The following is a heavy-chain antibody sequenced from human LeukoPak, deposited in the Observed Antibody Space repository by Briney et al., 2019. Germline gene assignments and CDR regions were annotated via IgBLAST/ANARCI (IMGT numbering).Heavy chain of an antibody. CDR3: AKDSSGETAGFDY. V-gene: IGHV3-23*01. D-gene: IGHD3-22*01. CDR2: ISGSGGST. J-gene: IGHJ4*02. CDR1: GFTFSSYA. Sequence: GGSLRLSCAASGFTFSSYAMSWVRQAPGKGLEWVSAISGSGGSTYYADSVKGRFTTSRDNSKNTLYLQMNSLRAEDTAVYYCAKDSSGETAGFDYWGQGTLVTVSS.